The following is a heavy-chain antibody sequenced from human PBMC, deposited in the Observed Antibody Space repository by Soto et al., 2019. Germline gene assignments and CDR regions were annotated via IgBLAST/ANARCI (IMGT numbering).Heavy chain of an antibody. Sequence: XGSLRLSCLAAGFTFSTYAMSWVRQAPGKGLDWVSALTPSGGETYYADSVKGRFTISRDNSMNALYLQMSSLRIEDTAVYYCAHPRGYGVFDAYDIWGQGPMVTVS. J-gene: IGHJ3*02. V-gene: IGHV3-23*01. CDR2: LTPSGGET. CDR1: GFTFSTYA. CDR3: AHPRGYGVFDAYDI. D-gene: IGHD4-17*01.